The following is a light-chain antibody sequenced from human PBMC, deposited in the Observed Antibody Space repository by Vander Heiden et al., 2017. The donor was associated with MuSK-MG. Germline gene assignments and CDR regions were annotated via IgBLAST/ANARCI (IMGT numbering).Light chain of an antibody. CDR1: QDISNY. Sequence: DIQMTQPPSSLSASVGHRVTITCQASQDISNYLNWYQQKPGKAPRLLIYDASNLETRVPSRFSGSGSGTDFTFTISSLQPEDIAAYYCQQYDNLPLTFGGGTKVEIK. V-gene: IGKV1-33*01. CDR2: DAS. J-gene: IGKJ4*01. CDR3: QQYDNLPLT.